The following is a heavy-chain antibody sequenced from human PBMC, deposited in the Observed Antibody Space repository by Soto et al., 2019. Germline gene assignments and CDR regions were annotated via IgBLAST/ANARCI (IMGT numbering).Heavy chain of an antibody. CDR1: GFTFSSYG. V-gene: IGHV3-33*01. D-gene: IGHD1-26*01. CDR3: ARGGATIHPRSGPYDPTPLDY. Sequence: WGSLRLSCAASGFTFSSYGMHWVRQAPGKGLEWVAVIWYDGSNKYYADSVKGRFTISRDNSKNTLYLQMNSLRAEDTAVYYCARGGATIHPRSGPYDPTPLDYWGQGTLVTVSS. CDR2: IWYDGSNK. J-gene: IGHJ4*02.